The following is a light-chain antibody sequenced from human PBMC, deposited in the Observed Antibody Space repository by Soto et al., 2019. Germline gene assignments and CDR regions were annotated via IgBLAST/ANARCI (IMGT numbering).Light chain of an antibody. CDR1: QSVDNN. J-gene: IGKJ1*01. CDR2: DAS. V-gene: IGKV3-11*01. CDR3: QQRTDWPPWT. Sequence: EIVLTQSPATLSLSPGERATLSCRASQSVDNNLAWYQQRPGQAPRLLIFDASNRATGIPARFSGSGSGTDFTLTISSLEPEDFAIYYCQQRTDWPPWTFGQGTKVEIE.